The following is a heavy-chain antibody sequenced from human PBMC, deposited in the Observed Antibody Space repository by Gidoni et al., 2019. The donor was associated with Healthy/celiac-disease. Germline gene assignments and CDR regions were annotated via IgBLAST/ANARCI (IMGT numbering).Heavy chain of an antibody. V-gene: IGHV1-24*01. Sequence: QVQLVQSGAEVTKPGASVKVSCKVSGYTLTELSMHWVRQAPGKGLEWMGGFDPEDGETIYAQKFQGRVTMTEDTSTDTAYMELSSLGSEDTAVDYCARALYGSGSYSSLYYFDYWGQGTLVTVSS. D-gene: IGHD3-10*01. CDR2: FDPEDGET. CDR3: ARALYGSGSYSSLYYFDY. J-gene: IGHJ4*02. CDR1: GYTLTELS.